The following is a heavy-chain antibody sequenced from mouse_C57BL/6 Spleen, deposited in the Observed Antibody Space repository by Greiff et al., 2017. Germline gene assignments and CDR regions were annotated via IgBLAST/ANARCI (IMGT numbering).Heavy chain of an antibody. J-gene: IGHJ4*01. Sequence: QVQLQQSGAELVRPGTSVKVSCKASGYAFTNYLIEWVKQRPGQGLEWIGVINPGSGGTNYNEKLKGKATLTADKSSSTAYMQLSSLTSEDSAVYFCARDWDEDYAMDYWGQGTSVTVSS. CDR3: ARDWDEDYAMDY. CDR1: GYAFTNYL. D-gene: IGHD4-1*01. V-gene: IGHV1-54*01. CDR2: INPGSGGT.